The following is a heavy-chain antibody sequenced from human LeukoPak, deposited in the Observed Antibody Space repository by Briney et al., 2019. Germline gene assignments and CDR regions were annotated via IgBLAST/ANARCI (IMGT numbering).Heavy chain of an antibody. V-gene: IGHV4-59*12. J-gene: IGHJ6*02. D-gene: IGHD6-19*01. CDR2: IYHSGST. Sequence: PSGTLSLTCTVSGGSISSYYWSWIRQPPGKGLEWIGYIYHSGSTYYNPSLKSRVTISVDRSKNQFSLKLSSVTAADTAVYYCARDRSRRYSSAISGMDVWGQGTTVTVSS. CDR1: GGSISSYY. CDR3: ARDRSRRYSSAISGMDV.